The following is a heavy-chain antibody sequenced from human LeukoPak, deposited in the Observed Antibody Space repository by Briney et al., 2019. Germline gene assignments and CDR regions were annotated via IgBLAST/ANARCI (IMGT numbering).Heavy chain of an antibody. J-gene: IGHJ4*02. CDR3: ARYGDPFEF. CDR1: GFSLDDYA. CDR2: ISWDSTDI. Sequence: PGRSLRLSCEVFGFSLDDYAMHWVRQAPGKGLEWVSGISWDSTDIAYADSVKGRFTISRDNAKNSLYLQMNSLRPGDTALYYCARYGDPFEFRGQGTLVTVSS. D-gene: IGHD4-17*01. V-gene: IGHV3-9*01.